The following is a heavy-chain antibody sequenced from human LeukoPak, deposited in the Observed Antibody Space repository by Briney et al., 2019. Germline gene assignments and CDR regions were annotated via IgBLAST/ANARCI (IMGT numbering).Heavy chain of an antibody. V-gene: IGHV3-30*02. D-gene: IGHD3-10*01. J-gene: IGHJ3*02. Sequence: GGSLRLSCAASGFTFSSYGMHWVRQAPGKGLEWEAFIRYDGSNKYYADSVKGRFTISRDNSKNTLYLQMNNLRAEDTAVYYCARGSDKYGFDTFDMWGQGTVVTVSS. CDR2: IRYDGSNK. CDR3: ARGSDKYGFDTFDM. CDR1: GFTFSSYG.